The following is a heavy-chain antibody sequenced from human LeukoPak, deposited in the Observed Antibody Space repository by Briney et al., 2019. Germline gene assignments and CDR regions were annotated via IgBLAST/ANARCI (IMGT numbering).Heavy chain of an antibody. CDR1: GFTFSGYW. CDR3: VRNSRYSFDI. Sequence: GGSLRLSCAASGFTFSGYWMSWVRQAPGKGLEWVAHIKSDGSENYYVDPVKGRFAVSRDNAKNSLFLAMNSLRAEDTAVYYCVRNSRYSFDIWGQGTMVTVSS. CDR2: IKSDGSEN. J-gene: IGHJ3*02. D-gene: IGHD4-11*01. V-gene: IGHV3-7*04.